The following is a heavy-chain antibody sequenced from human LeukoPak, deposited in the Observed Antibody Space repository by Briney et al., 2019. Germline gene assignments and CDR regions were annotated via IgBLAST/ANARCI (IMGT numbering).Heavy chain of an antibody. D-gene: IGHD4-11*01. CDR1: GGSISSGGYS. CDR2: ISYSGNT. Sequence: SETLSLTCVVSGGSISSGGYSWSWIRQPPGKGLEWIGYISYSGNTYYNPSLKSRLTISVDTSKNQFSLKLSSVTAADTAVYYCARVYRNPPYFDYWGQGTLVTVSS. CDR3: ARVYRNPPYFDY. V-gene: IGHV4-30-4*07. J-gene: IGHJ4*02.